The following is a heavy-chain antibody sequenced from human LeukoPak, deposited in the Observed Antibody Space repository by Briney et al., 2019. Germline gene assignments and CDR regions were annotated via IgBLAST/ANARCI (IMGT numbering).Heavy chain of an antibody. V-gene: IGHV4-39*07. Sequence: SETLSLTCTVSGGSISSSSYYWGWIRQPPGKGLEWIGSIYYSGSTYYNPSLKSRVTISVDTSKNQFSLKLSSVTAADTAVYYCAKVLVTTVDYWGQGTLVTVSS. J-gene: IGHJ4*02. CDR2: IYYSGST. CDR3: AKVLVTTVDY. D-gene: IGHD4-17*01. CDR1: GGSISSSSYY.